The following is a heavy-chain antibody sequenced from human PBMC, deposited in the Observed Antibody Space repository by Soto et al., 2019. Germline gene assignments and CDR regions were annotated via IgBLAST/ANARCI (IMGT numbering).Heavy chain of an antibody. Sequence: SETQSLTCAFSVYPISSGYYLGCIRQPPVTGLEWIGSIYHSGSTYYNPSLKSRVTISVDTSKNQFSLKLSSVTAADTAVYYCARLDNWNYLNNYYGMDVWGQGTTVTVSS. J-gene: IGHJ6*01. CDR1: VYPISSGYY. V-gene: IGHV4-38-2*01. CDR2: IYHSGST. D-gene: IGHD1-7*01. CDR3: ARLDNWNYLNNYYGMDV.